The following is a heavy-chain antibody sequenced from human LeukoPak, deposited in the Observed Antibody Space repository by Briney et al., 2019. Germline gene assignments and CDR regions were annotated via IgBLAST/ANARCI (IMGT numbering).Heavy chain of an antibody. J-gene: IGHJ6*03. CDR1: GGSISGYY. V-gene: IGHV4-4*07. Sequence: KASETLSLTCTVSGGSISGYYWNWIRQPAGKGLEWIGRIYTSGSTNYNPSLKSRVTISVDRSKNQFSLRLSSVTAADTAVYYCARGVYCSGDTCYYYYYYMDVWGKGTTVTVSS. D-gene: IGHD2-15*01. CDR3: ARGVYCSGDTCYYYYYYMDV. CDR2: IYTSGST.